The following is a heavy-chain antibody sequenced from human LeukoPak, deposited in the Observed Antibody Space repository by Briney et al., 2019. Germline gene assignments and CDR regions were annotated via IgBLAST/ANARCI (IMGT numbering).Heavy chain of an antibody. CDR3: AKELVSRSSLSFDY. CDR2: IGGGADYT. J-gene: IGHJ4*02. CDR1: GFTFSTYA. D-gene: IGHD2-2*01. V-gene: IGHV3-23*01. Sequence: GGSLRLSCEASGFTFSTYAMAWVRQAPGKGLEWVSAIGGGADYTFYADSVTGRFTISRDNSKNTLYLQMNSLRAEDTAVYYCAKELVSRSSLSFDYWGQGARVTVSS.